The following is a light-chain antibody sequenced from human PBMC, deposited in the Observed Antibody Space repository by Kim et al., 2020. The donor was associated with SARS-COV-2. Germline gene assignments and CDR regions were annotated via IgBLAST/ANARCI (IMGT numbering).Light chain of an antibody. J-gene: IGKJ1*01. Sequence: SASVGSRVTFWCRASQSISNYLNWFQQKQEKIPTLHIHAASSLQTGVPSRFSGSGSGTDFTLTINSLQPEDFATYYCQQNYRTPRTFGQGTKLEI. V-gene: IGKV1-39*01. CDR1: QSISNY. CDR3: QQNYRTPRT. CDR2: AAS.